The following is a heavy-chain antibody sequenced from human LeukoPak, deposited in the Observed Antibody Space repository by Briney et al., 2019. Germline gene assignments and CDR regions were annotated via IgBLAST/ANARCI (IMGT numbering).Heavy chain of an antibody. J-gene: IGHJ3*02. CDR3: AKDRSGSYSMDAFDI. D-gene: IGHD3-10*01. V-gene: IGHV3-23*01. CDR2: ISGSGGST. CDR1: GFTFSIYP. Sequence: GGSLRLSCAASGFTFSIYPMSCVRQAPGKGLEWVSAISGSGGSTYYADSVKGRFTISRDNSKNTLYLQMNSLRAEDTAVYYCAKDRSGSYSMDAFDIWGQGTMVTVSS.